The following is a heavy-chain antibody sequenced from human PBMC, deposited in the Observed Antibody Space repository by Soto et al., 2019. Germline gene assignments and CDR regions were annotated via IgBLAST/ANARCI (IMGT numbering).Heavy chain of an antibody. CDR3: ARIKRGYSYGSSIDF. CDR2: VFYSGST. J-gene: IGHJ4*02. V-gene: IGHV4-59*01. CDR1: GGSIRDYY. D-gene: IGHD5-18*01. Sequence: SETLSLTCTVSGGSIRDYYWSWIRQPPGKGLEFIGYVFYSGSTNYNPSLKSRVSITVDTPKNIFSLKLRSVTAADTAIYFCARIKRGYSYGSSIDFCRQGARVTVSS.